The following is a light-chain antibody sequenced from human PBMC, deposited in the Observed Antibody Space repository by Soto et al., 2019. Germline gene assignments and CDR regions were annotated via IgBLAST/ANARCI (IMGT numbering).Light chain of an antibody. V-gene: IGKV3-15*01. J-gene: IGKJ1*01. CDR2: GAS. CDR1: QSINSN. Sequence: EIVMTQSPATLSVSPGERATLSCRASQSINSNLAWYQQKPGQAPRLLIYGASTRATGIPARFSGSGSGTDFTLTISSLQSEDFAVYYCQQYNNWPRTFGQGTKVDI. CDR3: QQYNNWPRT.